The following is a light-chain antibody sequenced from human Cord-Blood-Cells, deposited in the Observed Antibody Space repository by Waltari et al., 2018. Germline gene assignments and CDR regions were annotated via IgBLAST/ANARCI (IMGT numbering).Light chain of an antibody. V-gene: IGKV3-20*01. J-gene: IGKJ1*01. Sequence: EIVLTQSPGTLSLSQGERATLSCRASQSVSSSYLAWYQQKPGQAPRLLIYGASSMATGIPDRFSGSGSGTDFTLTISRLEPEDVAVYYCQQYGSSPPTFGQGTKVEIK. CDR2: GAS. CDR3: QQYGSSPPT. CDR1: QSVSSSY.